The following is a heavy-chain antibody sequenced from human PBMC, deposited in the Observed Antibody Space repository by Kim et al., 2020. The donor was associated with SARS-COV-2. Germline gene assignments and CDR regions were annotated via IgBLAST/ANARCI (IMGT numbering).Heavy chain of an antibody. CDR2: ISSSSSTI. Sequence: GGSLRLSCAASGFTFSSYSMNWVRQAPGKGLEWVSYISSSSSTIYYADSVKGRFTISRDNAKNSLYLQMNSLRDEDTAVYYCARVSSLVPLYYYYGMDVWGQGTTVTVSS. D-gene: IGHD6-13*01. V-gene: IGHV3-48*02. CDR3: ARVSSLVPLYYYYGMDV. CDR1: GFTFSSYS. J-gene: IGHJ6*02.